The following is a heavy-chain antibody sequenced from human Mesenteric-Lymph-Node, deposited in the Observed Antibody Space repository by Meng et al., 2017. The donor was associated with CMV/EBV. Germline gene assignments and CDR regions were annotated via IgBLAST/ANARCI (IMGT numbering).Heavy chain of an antibody. Sequence: ASVKVSCKASGYTFTGYYMHWVRQAPGQGLEWMGWINPNSGGTNYAQKFQGRVTMTRDTSISTAYMELSRLRSDDTAVYYCAREGDVVIFKNALDMWGQGTVVTVSS. CDR3: AREGDVVIFKNALDM. J-gene: IGHJ3*02. CDR1: GYTFTGYY. V-gene: IGHV1-2*02. CDR2: INPNSGGT. D-gene: IGHD2-15*01.